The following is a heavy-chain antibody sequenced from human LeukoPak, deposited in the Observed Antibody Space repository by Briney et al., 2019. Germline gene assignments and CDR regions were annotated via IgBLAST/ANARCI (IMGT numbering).Heavy chain of an antibody. V-gene: IGHV6-1*01. J-gene: IGHJ4*02. Sequence: SQTLSLTCAISGDSVSTNFAAWNWLRQSPSRGLEWLGRTYYRSRWINEYAISVQSRITISPDTSKNQFSLQLNFVTPEDTAVYYYARESGDYVKFDYWGQGTLVTVSS. D-gene: IGHD3-16*01. CDR3: ARESGDYVKFDY. CDR2: TYYRSRWIN. CDR1: GDSVSTNFAA.